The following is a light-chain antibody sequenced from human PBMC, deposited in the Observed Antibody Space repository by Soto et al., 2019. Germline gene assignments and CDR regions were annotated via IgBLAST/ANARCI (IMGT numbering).Light chain of an antibody. CDR2: TAS. CDR1: QTINSY. CDR3: QQSYYTPHT. V-gene: IGKV1-39*01. Sequence: DIQMTQSPASLSASVGDRVTITCRASQTINSYLSWYQQKPGKAPKLLIYTASNLQSGVPSRFSGSGSGTDFTLTISRLQPEDFASYYCQQSYYTPHTFGQGTRLEIK. J-gene: IGKJ5*01.